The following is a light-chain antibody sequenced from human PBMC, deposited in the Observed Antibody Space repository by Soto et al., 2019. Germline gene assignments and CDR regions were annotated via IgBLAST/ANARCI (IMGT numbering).Light chain of an antibody. CDR3: QSYDSSVSGWV. CDR1: SSNIGAGYD. CDR2: GNS. V-gene: IGLV1-40*01. Sequence: QSVLTQPPSVSGAPGQRVTISCTGSSSNIGAGYDVHWYQQLPGTAPKLLIYGNSNRPSGVPDRFSGSKSGTSASLAITGLQAEDEAAYYCQSYDSSVSGWVFGGGTKLTVL. J-gene: IGLJ3*02.